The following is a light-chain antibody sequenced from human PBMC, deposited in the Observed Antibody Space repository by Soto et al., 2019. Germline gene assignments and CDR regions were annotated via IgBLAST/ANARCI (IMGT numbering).Light chain of an antibody. J-gene: IGLJ1*01. CDR1: SSDVGGYNH. V-gene: IGLV2-14*01. CDR2: EVS. CDR3: CSYTGSSTWV. Sequence: QSALTQPASVSGSPGQSITISCTGTSSDVGGYNHVSWYQQHPGKAPKLMIYEVSNRPSGVSNRFSGSKSGNTASLTISGLQAEDEADYYCCSYTGSSTWVFGTGTQLTVL.